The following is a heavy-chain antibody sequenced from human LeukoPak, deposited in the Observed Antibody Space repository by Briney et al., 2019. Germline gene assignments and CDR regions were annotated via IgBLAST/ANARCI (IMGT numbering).Heavy chain of an antibody. CDR1: GYTFTGYY. CDR2: INPNSGGT. D-gene: IGHD2-8*01. CDR3: ARDPLNPLMVYAIPFDY. V-gene: IGHV1-2*02. Sequence: ASVKVSCKASGYTFTGYYMHWVRQAPGQGLEWMGWINPNSGGTNYAQKFQGRVTMTRDTSISTAYMELSRLRSDDTAVYYCARDPLNPLMVYAIPFDYWGQGTLVTVSS. J-gene: IGHJ4*02.